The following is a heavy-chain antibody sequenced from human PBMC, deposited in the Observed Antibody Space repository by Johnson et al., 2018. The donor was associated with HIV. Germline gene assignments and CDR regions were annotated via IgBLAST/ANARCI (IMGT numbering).Heavy chain of an antibody. Sequence: VQLVESGGGLVQPGGSLRLSCAASGFTFSSYWMSWVRQAPGKGLEWVAIIKQDGSEKHYVGSLEGRFTISRDNAKNSLYLQMNSLRVDETAVYYCARDTLAWGLLPPIGAFDIGGQGTMVSVSS. V-gene: IGHV3-7*05. CDR3: ARDTLAWGLLPPIGAFDI. CDR1: GFTFSSYW. J-gene: IGHJ3*02. D-gene: IGHD1-26*01. CDR2: IKQDGSEK.